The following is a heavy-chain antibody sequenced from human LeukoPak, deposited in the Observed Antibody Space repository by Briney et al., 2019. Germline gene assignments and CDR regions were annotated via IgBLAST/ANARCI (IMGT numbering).Heavy chain of an antibody. Sequence: GASVKVSCKASGYTFTSYDINWVRQATGQGLEWMGWMNPNSGNTGYAQKFQGRVTMTRNTSISTAYMELNSLRAEDTAVYYCAKDLLTGSGSGWFYYYGMDVWGQGTTVTVSS. J-gene: IGHJ6*02. V-gene: IGHV1-8*01. CDR3: AKDLLTGSGSGWFYYYGMDV. CDR1: GYTFTSYD. D-gene: IGHD6-19*01. CDR2: MNPNSGNT.